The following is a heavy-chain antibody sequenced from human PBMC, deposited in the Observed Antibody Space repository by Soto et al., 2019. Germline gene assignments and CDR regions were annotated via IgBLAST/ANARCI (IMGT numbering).Heavy chain of an antibody. D-gene: IGHD4-17*01. Sequence: ASVKVSCKASGYTFTSYDINWVRQATGQGLEWMGWMNPNSGNTGYAQKFQGRVTMTRNTSISTAYMELSSLRSEDTAVYYCARDPQFWSHNDYGDYWFDPWGQGTLVTVSS. CDR2: MNPNSGNT. CDR1: GYTFTSYD. CDR3: ARDPQFWSHNDYGDYWFDP. V-gene: IGHV1-8*01. J-gene: IGHJ5*02.